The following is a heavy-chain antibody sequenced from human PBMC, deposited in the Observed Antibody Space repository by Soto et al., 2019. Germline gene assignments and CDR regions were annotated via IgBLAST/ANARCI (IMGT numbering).Heavy chain of an antibody. CDR3: ARSRNFDYAFY. CDR2: IYYSGST. CDR1: GGSINSFF. Sequence: SETLSLTCTVSGGSINSFFWSWIRQSPGKGLEYIGYIYYSGSTTYNPSLKSRVTISVDTSKNQFSLKLSSVTAADTAVYYCARSRNFDYAFYWGQGTLVTVSS. V-gene: IGHV4-59*01. J-gene: IGHJ4*02. D-gene: IGHD3-16*01.